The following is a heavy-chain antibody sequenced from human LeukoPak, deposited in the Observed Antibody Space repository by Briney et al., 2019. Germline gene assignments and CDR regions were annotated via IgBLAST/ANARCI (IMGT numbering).Heavy chain of an antibody. CDR2: INHSGST. D-gene: IGHD3-9*01. J-gene: IGHJ4*02. Sequence: PSETLSLTCAVYGGSFSGYYWSWIRQPPGKGLEWIGEINHSGSTNYNPSLKSRVTISVDTSKNQFSLKLSSVTAADTAVYYCARDWGISILPHLTGYYKVGEDYFDYWGQGTLVTVSS. CDR1: GGSFSGYY. CDR3: ARDWGISILPHLTGYYKVGEDYFDY. V-gene: IGHV4-34*01.